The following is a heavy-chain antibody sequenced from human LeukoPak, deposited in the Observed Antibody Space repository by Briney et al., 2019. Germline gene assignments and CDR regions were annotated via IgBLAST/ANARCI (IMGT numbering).Heavy chain of an antibody. V-gene: IGHV4-59*12. D-gene: IGHD3-10*01. Sequence: KPSETLSLTCTVSGGSISSYYWSWIRQPPGKGLEWIGYIYYSGSTNYNPSLKSRVTISVDTSKNQFSLKLSSVTAADTAVYYCAGWFGELLSNWFDPWGQGTLVTVSS. CDR3: AGWFGELLSNWFDP. CDR2: IYYSGST. J-gene: IGHJ5*02. CDR1: GGSISSYY.